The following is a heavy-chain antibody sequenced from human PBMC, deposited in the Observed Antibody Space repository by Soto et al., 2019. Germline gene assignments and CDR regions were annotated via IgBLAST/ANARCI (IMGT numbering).Heavy chain of an antibody. CDR3: AKVAKSAAEILLWFGELDY. D-gene: IGHD3-10*01. Sequence: GGSLRLSCAASGFTFSSYAMSWVRQAPGKGLEWVSAISGSGGSRYYADSVKGRFTISRDNSKNTLYLQMNSLRAEDTAVYYCAKVAKSAAEILLWFGELDYWGQGTLVTVSS. CDR1: GFTFSSYA. V-gene: IGHV3-23*01. J-gene: IGHJ4*02. CDR2: ISGSGGSR.